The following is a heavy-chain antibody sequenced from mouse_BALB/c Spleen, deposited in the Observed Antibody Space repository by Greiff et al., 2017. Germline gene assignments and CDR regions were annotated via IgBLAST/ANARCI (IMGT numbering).Heavy chain of an antibody. D-gene: IGHD1-1*01. J-gene: IGHJ4*01. Sequence: EVMLVESGGGLVKPGGSLKLSCAASGFTFSSYAMSWVRQTPEKRLEWVASISSGGSTYYPDSVKGRFTISRDNARNILYLQMSSLRSEDTAMYYCARDITTVDYYAMDYWGQGTSVTVSS. CDR2: ISSGGST. CDR1: GFTFSSYA. V-gene: IGHV5-6-5*01. CDR3: ARDITTVDYYAMDY.